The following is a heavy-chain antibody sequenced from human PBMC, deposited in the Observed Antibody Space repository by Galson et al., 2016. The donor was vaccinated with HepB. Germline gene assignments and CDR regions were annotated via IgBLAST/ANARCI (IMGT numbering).Heavy chain of an antibody. CDR1: GYPFTSYD. Sequence: SVKVSCKASGYPFTSYDINWVRQATGQGLEWMGWMNPNSGDTDYAQKFQGRVTMTRDTSRSTAYMELTSLRSEDTAVYYCARVQGRGFIMLNFWGQGTLVTVSS. D-gene: IGHD3-10*01. V-gene: IGHV1-8*01. CDR2: MNPNSGDT. CDR3: ARVQGRGFIMLNF. J-gene: IGHJ1*01.